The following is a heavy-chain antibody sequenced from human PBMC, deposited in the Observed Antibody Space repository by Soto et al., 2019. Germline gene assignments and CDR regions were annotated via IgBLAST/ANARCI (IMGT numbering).Heavy chain of an antibody. Sequence: GGSLRLSCVAAGFTFRSYEIHWVRQAPGKGLEWVAVIRYDGSNKYYADPVKGRFTISRDNSKNTLYLQMNSLRAEDTAVYYCASHLIADGFDYWGQGTLVTVSS. D-gene: IGHD2-15*01. J-gene: IGHJ4*02. CDR3: ASHLIADGFDY. CDR2: IRYDGSNK. V-gene: IGHV3-33*01. CDR1: GFTFRSYE.